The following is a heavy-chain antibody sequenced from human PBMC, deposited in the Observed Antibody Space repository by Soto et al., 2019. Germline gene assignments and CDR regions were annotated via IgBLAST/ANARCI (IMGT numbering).Heavy chain of an antibody. Sequence: GGSLRLSCAASGFTFSSYAMSWVRQAPGKGLEWVSAISGSGGSTYYADSVKGRFTISRDNSKNTLYLQMNSLRAEDTAVYYCAKTPREFGQTYMDVWGKGTTVTVSS. CDR2: ISGSGGST. CDR1: GFTFSSYA. CDR3: AKTPREFGQTYMDV. J-gene: IGHJ6*03. V-gene: IGHV3-23*01. D-gene: IGHD3-10*01.